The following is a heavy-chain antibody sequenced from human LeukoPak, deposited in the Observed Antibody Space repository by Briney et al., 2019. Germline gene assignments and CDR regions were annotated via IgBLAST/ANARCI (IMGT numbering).Heavy chain of an antibody. J-gene: IGHJ3*02. D-gene: IGHD3-22*01. CDR2: ISRDGSSI. Sequence: GGSLRLSCAASGFTFSSYWMHWVRQAPGKGLVWVSRISRDGSSITYADSVKGRFTISRDNAKNTLYLQMNSLRVEDTAVYYCARGYAAPGSSAYRPFDIWGQGTMVTVSS. V-gene: IGHV3-74*01. CDR3: ARGYAAPGSSAYRPFDI. CDR1: GFTFSSYW.